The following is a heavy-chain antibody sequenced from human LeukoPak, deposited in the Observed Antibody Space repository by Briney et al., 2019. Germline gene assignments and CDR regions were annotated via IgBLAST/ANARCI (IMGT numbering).Heavy chain of an antibody. V-gene: IGHV3-23*01. CDR3: AKAGYSYGTYWYFDL. D-gene: IGHD5-18*01. Sequence: PGGSLRLSCAASGFTFSSYAMSWVRQAPGKGLEWVSAISGSGGSTYYADSVKGRFTISRDNSKNTLYLQMNSLRAEDTAVYYCAKAGYSYGTYWYFDLWGRGTLVTVSS. CDR2: ISGSGGST. CDR1: GFTFSSYA. J-gene: IGHJ2*01.